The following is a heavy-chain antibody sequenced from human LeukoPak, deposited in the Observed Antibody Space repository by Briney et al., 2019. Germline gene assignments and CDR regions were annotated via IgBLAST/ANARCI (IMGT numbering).Heavy chain of an antibody. Sequence: GGSLRLSCAASGSTFSTFDMTCVRQAPGKGLEWVSTISGGGGTTQYADSVKGRFTISRDNSKNTVDLQMNKLRAEDTAVYYCAKATVAGLSYYYGMDVWGRGTTVTVSS. J-gene: IGHJ6*02. CDR1: GSTFSTFD. CDR2: ISGGGGTT. D-gene: IGHD6-19*01. V-gene: IGHV3-23*01. CDR3: AKATVAGLSYYYGMDV.